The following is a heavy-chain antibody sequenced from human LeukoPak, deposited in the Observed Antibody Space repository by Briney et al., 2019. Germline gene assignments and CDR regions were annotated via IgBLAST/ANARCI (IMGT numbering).Heavy chain of an antibody. V-gene: IGHV3-23*01. J-gene: IGHJ6*04. CDR2: YCGCGGYI. CDR3: ARLDCSSTSCYAHDYYYLYGVDV. Sequence: GGALRLFCGASGFTFSRYAMIWVRRAPGEGVEGVSTYCGCGGYIYYADSVKGRFTISRDNSKNTLYLQMNSLRAEDTAVYYCARLDCSSTSCYAHDYYYLYGVDVWGKGTTVTVSS. CDR1: GFTFSRYA. D-gene: IGHD2-2*01.